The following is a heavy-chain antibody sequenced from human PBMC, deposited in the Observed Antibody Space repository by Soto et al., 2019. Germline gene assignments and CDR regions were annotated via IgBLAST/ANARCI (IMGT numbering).Heavy chain of an antibody. CDR1: GYSFTSYW. D-gene: IGHD1-26*01. CDR2: IDPSDSYT. Sequence: PVESLKISCNGSGYSFTSYWISWGRQMPGKGLEWMGRIDPSDSYTNYSPSFQGHVTISADKSISTAYLQWSSLKASDTAMYYCARRGSYGFWFDPWGQGTLVTVSS. CDR3: ARRGSYGFWFDP. J-gene: IGHJ5*02. V-gene: IGHV5-10-1*01.